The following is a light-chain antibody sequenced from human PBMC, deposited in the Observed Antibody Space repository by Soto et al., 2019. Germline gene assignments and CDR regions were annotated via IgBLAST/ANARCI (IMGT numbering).Light chain of an antibody. CDR3: QQYNNWPPFT. Sequence: EIVLTQSPATLSLSPGERATLSCRASQSVSSYLAWYQQKPGQAPRLLIYDASTRATGIPARFSGSGSGTEFTLTISSLQSEDFAVYYCQQYNNWPPFTFGQGTRLDIK. CDR2: DAS. V-gene: IGKV3D-15*01. CDR1: QSVSSY. J-gene: IGKJ5*01.